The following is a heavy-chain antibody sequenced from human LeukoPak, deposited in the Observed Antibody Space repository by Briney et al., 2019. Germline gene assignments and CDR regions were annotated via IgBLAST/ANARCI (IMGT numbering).Heavy chain of an antibody. CDR1: GFTFSTYA. CDR3: ARDRLTTVTTFHFDY. Sequence: PGRSLSLSCAASGFTFSTYAMHWLRQAPGKGLEWVAVIWYDRTNKYYADSVKGRFTISRDNSKNTLYLQMSSLRAEDTAVYYCARDRLTTVTTFHFDYWGQGTLVTVSS. J-gene: IGHJ4*02. D-gene: IGHD4-17*01. CDR2: IWYDRTNK. V-gene: IGHV3-33*01.